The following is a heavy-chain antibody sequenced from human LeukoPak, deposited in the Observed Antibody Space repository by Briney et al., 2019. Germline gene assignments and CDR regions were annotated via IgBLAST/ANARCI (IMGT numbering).Heavy chain of an antibody. J-gene: IGHJ4*02. CDR2: INHNGYS. V-gene: IGHV4-59*11. CDR1: GGSSTSHY. D-gene: IGHD3-16*01. Sequence: SETLSLTCTVSGGSSTSHYWNWIRQPPGKGLEWIGYINHNGYSNSNPSLKSRVTISRDTSKNQFSLKLNSVTAADTAVYYCARSVYPHYYFDYWGQATLVTVSP. CDR3: ARSVYPHYYFDY.